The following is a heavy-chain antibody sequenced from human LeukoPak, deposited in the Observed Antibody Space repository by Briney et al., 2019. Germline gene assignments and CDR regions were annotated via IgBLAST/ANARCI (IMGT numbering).Heavy chain of an antibody. CDR1: GYSISSGYY. V-gene: IGHV4-38-2*02. Sequence: SSETLSLTCTVSGYSISSGYYWGWIRQPPGKGLEWIGSIYYSGSTYYNPSLKSRVTISVDTSKNQFSLKLSSVTAADTAVYYCARLGLVIGWGQGTLVTVSS. CDR3: ARLGLVIG. CDR2: IYYSGST. D-gene: IGHD3/OR15-3a*01. J-gene: IGHJ4*02.